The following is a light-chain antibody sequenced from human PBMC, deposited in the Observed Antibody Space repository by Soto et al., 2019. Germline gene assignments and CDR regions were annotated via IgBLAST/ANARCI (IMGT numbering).Light chain of an antibody. V-gene: IGLV2-11*01. CDR1: SSDVGAYNH. CDR2: EVS. CDR3: CSHAGSYSWV. Sequence: QSALPQPRSVSGSPGQSVTISCTGTSSDVGAYNHVSWYQQHPGKVPKHIINEVSERPSGDPDRFSGSKSGNTASLTISGLQAEDEAEYYCCSHAGSYSWVFGGGTKVTVL. J-gene: IGLJ3*02.